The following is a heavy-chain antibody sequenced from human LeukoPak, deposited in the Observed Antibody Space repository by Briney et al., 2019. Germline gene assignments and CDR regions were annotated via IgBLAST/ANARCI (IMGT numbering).Heavy chain of an antibody. V-gene: IGHV3-21*01. D-gene: IGHD3-10*01. CDR3: ASYYYGSGGDAFDI. J-gene: IGHJ3*02. Sequence: GGSLRLSCAASGFTFSSYSMNWVRQAPGKGLEWVLSISSSSSYIYYADSMKGRFTISRDNAKNSLYLQMNSLRAEDTAVYYCASYYYGSGGDAFDIWGQGTMVTVSS. CDR1: GFTFSSYS. CDR2: ISSSSSYI.